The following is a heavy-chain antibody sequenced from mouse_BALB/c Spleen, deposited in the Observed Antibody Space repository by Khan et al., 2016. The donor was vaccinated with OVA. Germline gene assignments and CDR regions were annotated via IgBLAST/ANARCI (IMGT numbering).Heavy chain of an antibody. CDR2: ISYSGRT. V-gene: IGHV3-2*02. D-gene: IGHD1-1*01. J-gene: IGHJ2*01. Sequence: EVQLQESGPGLVKPSQSLSLTCTVTGYSITSDYAWNWIRQFPGNKLEWMGYISYSGRTSYNPSLKSRISITRDTSKNQFFLQLHSLTTEDTATHSVARSETSTTVVATDFDYWGQGTTLTVSS. CDR3: ARSETSTTVVATDFDY. CDR1: GYSITSDYA.